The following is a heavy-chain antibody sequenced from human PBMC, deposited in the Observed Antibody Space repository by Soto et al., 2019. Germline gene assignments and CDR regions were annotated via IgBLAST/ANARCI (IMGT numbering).Heavy chain of an antibody. CDR2: IYYSGST. J-gene: IGHJ4*02. V-gene: IGHV4-30-4*01. CDR3: ARVRDFWSGYPSYFDY. Sequence: QVQLQESGPGLVKPSQTLSLTCTVSGGSISSGDYYWSWIRQPPGKGLEWIGYIYYSGSTYYNPSLKSRVTQSVDTSKNQFSLKLSSVTAADTAVYYCARVRDFWSGYPSYFDYWGQGTLVTVSS. D-gene: IGHD3-3*01. CDR1: GGSISSGDYY.